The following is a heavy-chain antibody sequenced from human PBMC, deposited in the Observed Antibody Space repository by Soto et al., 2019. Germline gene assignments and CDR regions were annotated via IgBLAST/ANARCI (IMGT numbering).Heavy chain of an antibody. Sequence: GGSLRLSCAASGFTFSNAWMNWVRQAPGKGLEWVGRIKSKTDGGTTDYAAPVKGRFTISRDDSKNTLYLQMNSLKTEDTAVYYCTTPVTRWSQWLAQFDPWGQGTLVTVSS. D-gene: IGHD6-19*01. CDR2: IKSKTDGGTT. CDR3: TTPVTRWSQWLAQFDP. CDR1: GFTFSNAW. J-gene: IGHJ5*02. V-gene: IGHV3-15*07.